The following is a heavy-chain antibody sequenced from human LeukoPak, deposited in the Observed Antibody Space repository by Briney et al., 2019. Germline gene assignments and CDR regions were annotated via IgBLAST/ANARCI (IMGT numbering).Heavy chain of an antibody. V-gene: IGHV3-9*03. CDR2: ISWNSGSI. CDR3: AKDRYSSSSGDAFDI. D-gene: IGHD6-6*01. CDR1: GFTFDDYA. Sequence: GGSLRLSCAASGFTFDDYAMHWVRQAPGKGLEWVSGISWNSGSIGYADSVKGRFTISRDNAKNSLYLQMNSLRAEDMALYYCAKDRYSSSSGDAFDIWGQGTMVTVSS. J-gene: IGHJ3*02.